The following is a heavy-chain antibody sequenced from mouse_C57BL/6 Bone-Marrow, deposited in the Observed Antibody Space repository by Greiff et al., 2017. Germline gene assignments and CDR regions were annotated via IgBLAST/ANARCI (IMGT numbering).Heavy chain of an antibody. D-gene: IGHD1-1*01. CDR2: IWGGGST. CDR1: GFSLTSYG. V-gene: IGHV2-9*01. J-gene: IGHJ4*01. Sequence: VKLMESGPGLVAPSQRLSITCTVPGFSLTSYGVDWVRQPPGTGLEWLGVIWGGGSTNYNSALMSRLSISKDNSESQVFLKMNSLQTDDTAMYYCAIYYYGSSYARDYWGQGTSVTVSS. CDR3: AIYYYGSSYARDY.